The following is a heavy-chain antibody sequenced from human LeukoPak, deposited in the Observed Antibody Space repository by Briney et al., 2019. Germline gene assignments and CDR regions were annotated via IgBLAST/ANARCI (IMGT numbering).Heavy chain of an antibody. V-gene: IGHV3-30*18. CDR2: ISHDGRNQ. J-gene: IGHJ4*02. Sequence: GGSLRLSCAASGFALSTSGMHWVRQAPAKGLEWVALISHDGRNQSSADSAKGRVTISRDNSKNTLYLQMNSLTVEDTAVYYCAKDLGGGSGSYYLDFWGQGTLVTVSS. CDR1: GFALSTSG. D-gene: IGHD3-10*01. CDR3: AKDLGGGSGSYYLDF.